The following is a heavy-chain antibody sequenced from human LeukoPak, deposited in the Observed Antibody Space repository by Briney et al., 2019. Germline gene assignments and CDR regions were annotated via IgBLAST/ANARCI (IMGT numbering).Heavy chain of an antibody. CDR2: INPNSGGT. J-gene: IGHJ3*02. Sequence: ASVKVSCKASGYTFTGYYMHWVRQAPGQGLERMGWINPNSGGTNYAQKFQGRVTMTRDTSISTAYMELSRLRSDDTAVYYCARDAGATTLGAFDIWGQGTMVTVSS. CDR3: ARDAGATTLGAFDI. V-gene: IGHV1-2*02. CDR1: GYTFTGYY. D-gene: IGHD1-26*01.